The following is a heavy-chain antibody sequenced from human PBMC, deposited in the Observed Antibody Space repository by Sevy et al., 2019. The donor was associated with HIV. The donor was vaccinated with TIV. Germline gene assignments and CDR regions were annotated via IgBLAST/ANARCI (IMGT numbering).Heavy chain of an antibody. CDR1: GFTFSSHA. CDR3: ARRGYTSGWYVDS. D-gene: IGHD6-19*01. Sequence: GGSLRLSCAASGFTFSSHAMSWVRQAPGKGLEWVSAISGSGDYTYYADSVKGRFTISRDNSKNTLHLQMNSLRAEDTAVFYCARRGYTSGWYVDSWGQRTLVTVSS. J-gene: IGHJ4*02. CDR2: ISGSGDYT. V-gene: IGHV3-23*01.